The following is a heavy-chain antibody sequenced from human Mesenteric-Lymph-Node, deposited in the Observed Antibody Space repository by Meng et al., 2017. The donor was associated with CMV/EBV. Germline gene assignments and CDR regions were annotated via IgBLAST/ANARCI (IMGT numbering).Heavy chain of an antibody. CDR1: GFTFRSYE. Sequence: GEALKISCAASGFTFRSYEMHWVRQAPGKGLEWISSISSDGRMIYYEVSVKGRFTISRDDAENSLYLQLKSLRAEDTAIYYCARGGYNFWTGFVKYGMDVWGPGTTVTVSS. CDR3: ARGGYNFWTGFVKYGMDV. CDR2: ISSDGRMI. D-gene: IGHD3/OR15-3a*01. J-gene: IGHJ6*02. V-gene: IGHV3-48*03.